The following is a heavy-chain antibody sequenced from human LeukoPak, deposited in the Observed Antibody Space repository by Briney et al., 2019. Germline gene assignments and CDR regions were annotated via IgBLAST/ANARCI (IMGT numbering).Heavy chain of an antibody. CDR3: AKDLLDSDLGSFDY. CDR1: GFTFSSYG. J-gene: IGHJ4*02. D-gene: IGHD1-1*01. V-gene: IGHV3-30*02. CDR2: IRYDGSNK. Sequence: GGSLRLSCAASGFTFSSYGMHWVRQAPGKGLEWVAFIRYDGSNKYYADSVKGRFTISRDNSKNTLYLQMNSLRAEDTAVYYCAKDLLDSDLGSFDYWGQGTLVTVSS.